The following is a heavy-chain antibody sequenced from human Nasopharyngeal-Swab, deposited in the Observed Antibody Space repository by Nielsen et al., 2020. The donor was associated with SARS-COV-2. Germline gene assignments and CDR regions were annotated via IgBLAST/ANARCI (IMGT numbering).Heavy chain of an antibody. V-gene: IGHV3-33*01. CDR3: ARAGHIVVVPAALHSSSSNRPIGT. CDR1: GFTFSSYG. CDR2: IWYDGSNK. D-gene: IGHD2-2*01. J-gene: IGHJ5*02. Sequence: GGSLRLSCAASGFTFSSYGMHWVRQAPGKGLEWVAVIWYDGSNKYYADSVKGRFTISRDNSKNTLYLQMNSLRAEDTAVYYCARAGHIVVVPAALHSSSSNRPIGTWGQGTLVTVSS.